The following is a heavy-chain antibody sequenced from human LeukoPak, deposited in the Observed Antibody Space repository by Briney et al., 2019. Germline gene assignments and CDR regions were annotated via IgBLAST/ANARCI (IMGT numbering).Heavy chain of an antibody. CDR1: DDSFSSHY. CDR2: ISYIGST. D-gene: IGHD4-17*01. CDR3: ARDLVTVTKGFDI. J-gene: IGHJ3*02. V-gene: IGHV4-59*11. Sequence: SETLSLTCAVSDDSFSSHYWTWIRQPPGKGPEWIGYISYIGSTNYNPSLKSRVTISIDTSKNQFSLKLSSVTAADTAVYYCARDLVTVTKGFDIWGQGTMVSVSS.